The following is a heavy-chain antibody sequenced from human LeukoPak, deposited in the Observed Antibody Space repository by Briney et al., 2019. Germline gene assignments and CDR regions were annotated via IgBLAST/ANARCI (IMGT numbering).Heavy chain of an antibody. CDR3: ATALLVYCSSTSCYGPYFDY. CDR1: GYTLTELS. J-gene: IGHJ4*02. CDR2: FDPEDGET. Sequence: ASVKVSCKVSGYTLTELSMHWVRQAPGKGLEWMGGFDPEDGETIYAQKFQGRVTMTEDTSTDTAYMELSSLRSEDTAVYYCATALLVYCSSTSCYGPYFDYWGQGTLVTVSS. D-gene: IGHD2-2*01. V-gene: IGHV1-24*01.